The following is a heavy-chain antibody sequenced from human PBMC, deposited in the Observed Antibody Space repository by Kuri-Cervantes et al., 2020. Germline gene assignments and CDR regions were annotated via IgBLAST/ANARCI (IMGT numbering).Heavy chain of an antibody. J-gene: IGHJ6*02. Sequence: GGSLRLSCAASGFSFSSYGMNWVRQSPGKGLEWVSSISSKSTYIYYADSVRGRFTISRDNAKNSLYLQMSSLRAEDTAVYYCARDMTHPMATIIAYYYYGLDVWGQGTTVTVSS. CDR3: ARDMTHPMATIIAYYYYGLDV. CDR2: ISSKSTYI. D-gene: IGHD5-24*01. V-gene: IGHV3-21*01. CDR1: GFSFSSYG.